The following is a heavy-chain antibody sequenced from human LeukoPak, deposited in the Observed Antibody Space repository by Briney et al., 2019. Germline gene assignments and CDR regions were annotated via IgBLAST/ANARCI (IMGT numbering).Heavy chain of an antibody. CDR3: ANGWADYYFDY. CDR1: GYTFTSYA. Sequence: ASVKVSCMASGYTFTSYAMHWVRQAPGQRLEWMGWINAGNGNTKYSQKFQGRVTITRDTSASTAYMELSSLRSEDTAVYYCANGWADYYFDYWGQGTLVTVSS. D-gene: IGHD6-19*01. J-gene: IGHJ4*02. CDR2: INAGNGNT. V-gene: IGHV1-3*01.